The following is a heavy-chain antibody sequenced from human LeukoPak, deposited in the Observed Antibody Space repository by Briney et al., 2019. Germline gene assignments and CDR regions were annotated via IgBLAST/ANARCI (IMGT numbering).Heavy chain of an antibody. CDR2: ISACNGNT. D-gene: IGHD1-20*01. CDR3: ARDRANSALTFDY. J-gene: IGHJ4*02. CDR1: GYTFTNYY. Sequence: ASVKVSCKASGYTFTNYYMHWVRQAPGQGLEWMGWISACNGNTNYAQKLQGRVTMTTDTSTSTAYMELRSLRSDDTAVYYCARDRANSALTFDYWGQGTLVTVSS. V-gene: IGHV1-18*04.